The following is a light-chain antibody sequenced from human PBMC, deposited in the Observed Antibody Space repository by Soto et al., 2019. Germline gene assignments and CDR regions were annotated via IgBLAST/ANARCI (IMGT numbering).Light chain of an antibody. CDR2: DMF. CDR1: QSIDSY. CDR3: QQRRGWPVT. V-gene: IGKV3-11*01. Sequence: EIVLTQSPATLSLSPGQRATLSCRASQSIDSYLGWYQQKPGQAPRLLIYDMFNRATGIPARFSDSGSGTDFTLTISSLEPEDFAVYYCQQRRGWPVTFGQGTRLEIK. J-gene: IGKJ5*01.